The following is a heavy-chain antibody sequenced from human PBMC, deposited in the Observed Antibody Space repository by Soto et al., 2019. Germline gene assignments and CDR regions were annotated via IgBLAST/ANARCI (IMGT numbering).Heavy chain of an antibody. CDR2: IWYDGSNK. D-gene: IGHD5-18*01. CDR1: GFTFSSYG. CDR3: ARVDDTAMDTNYYYYGMDV. V-gene: IGHV3-33*01. J-gene: IGHJ6*02. Sequence: QVQLVESGGGVVQPGRSLRLSCAASGFTFSSYGMHWVRQAPGKGLEWVAVIWYDGSNKYYADSVKGRFTISRDNSKNTLYLQMNSLRAEDTAVYYCARVDDTAMDTNYYYYGMDVWGQGTTVTVSS.